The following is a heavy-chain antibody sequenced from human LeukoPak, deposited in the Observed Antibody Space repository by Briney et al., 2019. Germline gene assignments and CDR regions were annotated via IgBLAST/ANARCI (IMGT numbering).Heavy chain of an antibody. V-gene: IGHV3-21*01. Sequence: GSLRLSCAASGFTFSDYGVNWVRQAPGKGLEWGSSISGSGRSIFYADSVRGRFTISRDNAKNSLYLQMKSLRAEDTAVYYCARDYFYCGGDCFVDYWGQGTLVTVSS. D-gene: IGHD2-21*02. J-gene: IGHJ4*02. CDR3: ARDYFYCGGDCFVDY. CDR1: GFTFSDYG. CDR2: ISGSGRSI.